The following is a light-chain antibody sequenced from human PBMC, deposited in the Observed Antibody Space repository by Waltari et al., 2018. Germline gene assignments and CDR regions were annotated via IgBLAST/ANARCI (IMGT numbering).Light chain of an antibody. CDR1: SSNIGVST. J-gene: IGLJ2*01. CDR2: GVI. CDR3: AAWDRSLRIVV. V-gene: IGLV1-44*01. Sequence: QSVLTQPPSASGTPGQRVTISCSGSSSNIGVSTVNWYQQFPGTAPKLLLCGVIQRPSGVPDRFSGSKSGTSASLAISGLQSEDEADYFCAAWDRSLRIVVFGGGTKLTVL.